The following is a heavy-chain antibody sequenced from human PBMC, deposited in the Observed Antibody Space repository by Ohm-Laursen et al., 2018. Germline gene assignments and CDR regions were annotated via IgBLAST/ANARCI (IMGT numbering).Heavy chain of an antibody. Sequence: SLRLSCTASGFTFKNYDMTWVRQAPGKGLEWVSGISDGGDSTYYADSVKGRFTISRDNSKNTLYLQINSLRVEDTAVYYRAKGRSGGTGHGNWFESWGQGALVIVSS. V-gene: IGHV3-23*01. CDR2: ISDGGDST. CDR1: GFTFKNYD. J-gene: IGHJ5*01. CDR3: AKGRSGGTGHGNWFES. D-gene: IGHD3-10*01.